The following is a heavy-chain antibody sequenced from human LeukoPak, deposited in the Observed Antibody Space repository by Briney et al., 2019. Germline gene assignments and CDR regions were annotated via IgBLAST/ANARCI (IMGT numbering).Heavy chain of an antibody. CDR2: ISWSSGSL. J-gene: IGHJ3*02. Sequence: GRSLRLSCVASGFTFDDFAMHWVRQAPGKGLEWVSGISWSSGSLAYADSVKGRFTISRDNAKNSLYLQMNSLRDEDTALYYCAKGRGMVRGVNDDDAFDIWGQGTMVTVSS. D-gene: IGHD3-10*01. V-gene: IGHV3-9*01. CDR3: AKGRGMVRGVNDDDAFDI. CDR1: GFTFDDFA.